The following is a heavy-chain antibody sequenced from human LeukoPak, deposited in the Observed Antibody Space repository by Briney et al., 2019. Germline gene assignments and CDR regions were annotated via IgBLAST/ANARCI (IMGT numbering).Heavy chain of an antibody. V-gene: IGHV1-69*13. CDR1: GGTFSSYA. CDR3: ASKGAVGAPGDY. Sequence: VASVTVSCKASGGTFSSYAISWVRQAPGLGLEWMGGIIPIFGTANYTQKFQGRVTITADESTSTAYMELSSLRSEDTAVYYCASKGAVGAPGDYWGQGTLVTVSS. CDR2: IIPIFGTA. D-gene: IGHD1-26*01. J-gene: IGHJ4*02.